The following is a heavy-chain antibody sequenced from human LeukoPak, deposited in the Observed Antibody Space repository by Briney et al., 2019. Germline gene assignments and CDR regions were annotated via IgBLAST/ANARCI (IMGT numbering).Heavy chain of an antibody. CDR3: ARRGDLGRAFDV. J-gene: IGHJ3*01. V-gene: IGHV4-39*01. D-gene: IGHD2-21*02. CDR2: IYYTGST. CDR1: GGSISSSTYY. Sequence: SETLSLTCTVPGGSISSSTYYWGWIRQPPGKGLEWIGSIYYTGSTYYNPSLKSRVTISVDTSKNQFSLKLSSVTAADTAVYYCARRGDLGRAFDVWGQGTMVTVSS.